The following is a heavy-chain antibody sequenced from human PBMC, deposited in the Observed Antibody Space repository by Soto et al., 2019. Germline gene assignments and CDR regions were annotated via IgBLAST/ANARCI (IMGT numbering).Heavy chain of an antibody. Sequence: PSETLSLTCAVSGGSISSGGYSWTWIRQPPGKGLEWIGYIYHSGNTYYNPSLKSRVTISGDRSKNQFTLNLSSVTAADTAVYYCASNVAADDDLDVSGPGTMVTVSS. V-gene: IGHV4-30-2*01. J-gene: IGHJ3*01. CDR3: ASNVAADDDLDV. D-gene: IGHD2-15*01. CDR2: IYHSGNT. CDR1: GGSISSGGYS.